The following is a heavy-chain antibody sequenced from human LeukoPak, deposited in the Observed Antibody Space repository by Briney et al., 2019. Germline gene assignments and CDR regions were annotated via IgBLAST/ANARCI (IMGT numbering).Heavy chain of an antibody. D-gene: IGHD2-2*01. V-gene: IGHV4-61*02. CDR3: ARGVPAADIDY. J-gene: IGHJ4*02. CDR1: GGSISSSSYY. Sequence: SETLSLTCTVSGGSISSSSYYWGWIRQPAGKGLEWIGRIYTSGSTNYNPSLKSRVTMSVDTSKNQFSLKLSSVTAADTAVYYCARGVPAADIDYWGQGTLVTVSS. CDR2: IYTSGST.